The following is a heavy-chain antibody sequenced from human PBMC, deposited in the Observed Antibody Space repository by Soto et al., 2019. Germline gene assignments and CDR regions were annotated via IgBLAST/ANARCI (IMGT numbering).Heavy chain of an antibody. V-gene: IGHV1-69*04. J-gene: IGHJ4*02. Sequence: QVQLVHSGAEVKKPGSSVKVSCKASGGTFSSYTISWVRQAPGQGREWMGRIIPILGIANNAQKFQGSVTITADKSTSAACMELRSLRYEDTAVYYCATDYGGKDRDYWGQGTLVTVSS. CDR3: ATDYGGKDRDY. CDR1: GGTFSSYT. D-gene: IGHD4-17*01. CDR2: IIPILGIA.